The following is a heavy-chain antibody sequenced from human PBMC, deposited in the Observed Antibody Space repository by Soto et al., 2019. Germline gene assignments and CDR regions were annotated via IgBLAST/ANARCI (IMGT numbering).Heavy chain of an antibody. Sequence: QVQLVQSGAEVKKPGSSVKVSCKASGGTFSSYTISWVRQAPGQGLEWMGRIIPILGIANYAQKFPGRVTITADKSTSTAYMELSSLRSEDTAVYYCARIYYYGSGSYYRDYWGQGTLVTVSS. CDR3: ARIYYYGSGSYYRDY. CDR2: IIPILGIA. J-gene: IGHJ4*02. CDR1: GGTFSSYT. V-gene: IGHV1-69*02. D-gene: IGHD3-10*01.